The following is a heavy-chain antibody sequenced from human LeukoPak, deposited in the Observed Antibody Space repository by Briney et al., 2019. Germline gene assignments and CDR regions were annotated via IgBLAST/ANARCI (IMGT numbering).Heavy chain of an antibody. D-gene: IGHD3-3*01. V-gene: IGHV3-15*05. CDR1: GFTFSNAW. Sequence: GGSLRLSCAASGFTFSNAWMSCVRQAPGKGLEWVGRIKSNNDGGTTDYAAPVKGRVTISRVDSKNTLYLQMNNLKTEDTAVYYCTTFPSGFDIWGQGTVVTVSS. J-gene: IGHJ3*02. CDR2: IKSNNDGGTT. CDR3: TTFPSGFDI.